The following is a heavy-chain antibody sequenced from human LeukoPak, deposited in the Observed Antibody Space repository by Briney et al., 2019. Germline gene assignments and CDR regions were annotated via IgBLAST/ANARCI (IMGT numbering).Heavy chain of an antibody. CDR2: ISGSGGST. J-gene: IGHJ4*02. CDR3: AKERGYASGLGSLDY. D-gene: IGHD6-19*01. Sequence: GGSLTLSCAASGSTFSNLAMRWVRQVPGKGLVWGSTISGSGGSTYYADSLKGRIIISRDNSKNTLYLQMNSLRAEDTAVYHCAKERGYASGLGSLDYGGWGTVATVS. V-gene: IGHV3-23*01. CDR1: GSTFSNLA.